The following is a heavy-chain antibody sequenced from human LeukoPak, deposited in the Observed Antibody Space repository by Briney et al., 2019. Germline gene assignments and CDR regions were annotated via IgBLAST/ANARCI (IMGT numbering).Heavy chain of an antibody. CDR2: IGSSGGSI. CDR3: VRGRTSGSSWPFDY. Sequence: GGSLRLSCAASGFTFNDYYMSWIRQAPGKGPEWISYIGSSGGSINYADSVKGRFTISRDNAKNSLSLQMNSLRAEDTAVYYCVRGRTSGSSWPFDYWGQGTLVTVSS. J-gene: IGHJ4*02. CDR1: GFTFNDYY. V-gene: IGHV3-11*04. D-gene: IGHD6-13*01.